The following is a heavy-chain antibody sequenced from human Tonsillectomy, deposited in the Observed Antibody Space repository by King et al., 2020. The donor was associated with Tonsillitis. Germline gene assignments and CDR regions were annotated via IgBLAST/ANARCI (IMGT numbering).Heavy chain of an antibody. CDR3: ALPVWIERTGNYPILVDAFDI. Sequence: LTLKESGPVLVKPTETLTLTCTVSGFSLSNARMGVSWIRQPPGKALEWLAHIFSNDEKSYSTSLKSRLTISNDTSKRQVVLTMTNMDPVDTATYYCALPVWIERTGNYPILVDAFDIWGQGTMVTVSS. CDR1: GFSLSNARMG. V-gene: IGHV2-26*01. CDR2: IFSNDEK. D-gene: IGHD1-7*01. J-gene: IGHJ3*02.